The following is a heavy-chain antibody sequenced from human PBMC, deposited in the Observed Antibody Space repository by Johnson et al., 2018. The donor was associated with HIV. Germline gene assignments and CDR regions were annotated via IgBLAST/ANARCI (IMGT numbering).Heavy chain of an antibody. Sequence: VQLVESGGGLVQPGRSLRLSCAASGFTFDDYAMHWVRQAPGKGLEWVSGISWNSGSIGYADSVKGRFTISRDNAKNSLYLQMNSLRAEDTALYYCARERSGSYYVDAFDIWGQRTMVTVSS. V-gene: IGHV3-9*01. CDR2: ISWNSGSI. CDR1: GFTFDDYA. D-gene: IGHD1-26*01. CDR3: ARERSGSYYVDAFDI. J-gene: IGHJ3*02.